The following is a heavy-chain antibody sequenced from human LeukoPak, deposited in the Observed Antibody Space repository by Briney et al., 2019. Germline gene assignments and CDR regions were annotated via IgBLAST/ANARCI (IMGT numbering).Heavy chain of an antibody. CDR1: GGSISSDDYY. V-gene: IGHV4-31*03. D-gene: IGHD3-22*01. J-gene: IGHJ5*02. Sequence: SETLSLTCTVSGGSISSDDYYWSWIRQHPGKGLEWIGHIYYSGTTYYNPSLKSRLTISLDTSKNQFSLKLSSVTAADTAVYYCASLYYYDSGGYLKNWFDPWGQGTLVTVSS. CDR3: ASLYYYDSGGYLKNWFDP. CDR2: IYYSGTT.